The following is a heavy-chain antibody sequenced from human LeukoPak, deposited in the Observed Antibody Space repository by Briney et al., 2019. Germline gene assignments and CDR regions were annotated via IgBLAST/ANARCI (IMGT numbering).Heavy chain of an antibody. J-gene: IGHJ4*02. CDR2: IYPGDSDT. CDR1: GYSFTSYW. Sequence: GASLLISGKCGGYSFTSYWIGWGRQMPGKGLEMTGNIYPGDSDTSYSPSFQGQVNISADKSISTAYLQWSSLKASDTGMYYCATGLTTSDYWGQGTLVTVSS. D-gene: IGHD4-11*01. V-gene: IGHV5-51*01. CDR3: ATGLTTSDY.